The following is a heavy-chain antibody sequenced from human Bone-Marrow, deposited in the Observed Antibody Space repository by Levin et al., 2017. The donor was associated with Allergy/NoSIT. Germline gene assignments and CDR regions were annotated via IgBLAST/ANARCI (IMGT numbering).Heavy chain of an antibody. J-gene: IGHJ4*02. CDR1: GFTFSSYW. Sequence: PGGSLRLSCAASGFTFSSYWMSWVRQAPGKGLEWVANIKQDGSEKYYVDSVKGRFTISRDNAKNSLYLQMNSLRAEDTAVYYCASPDYGGNSEFGFFDYWGQGTLVTVSS. CDR3: ASPDYGGNSEFGFFDY. V-gene: IGHV3-7*03. D-gene: IGHD4-23*01. CDR2: IKQDGSEK.